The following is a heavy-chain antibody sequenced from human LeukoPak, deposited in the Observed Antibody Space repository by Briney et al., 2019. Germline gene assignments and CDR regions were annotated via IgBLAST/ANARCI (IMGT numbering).Heavy chain of an antibody. J-gene: IGHJ4*02. D-gene: IGHD3-10*01. CDR3: AKGPLLYGSGSYYFDY. CDR1: GFTFNIYA. V-gene: IGHV3-30*02. Sequence: GGSLRLSCATSGFTFNIYAMNWVRQAPGKGLEWVAFIWYDGNNKYHADSVKGRFTISRDSSKNTLYLQMNSLRAEDTAVYYCAKGPLLYGSGSYYFDYWGQGTLVTVSS. CDR2: IWYDGNNK.